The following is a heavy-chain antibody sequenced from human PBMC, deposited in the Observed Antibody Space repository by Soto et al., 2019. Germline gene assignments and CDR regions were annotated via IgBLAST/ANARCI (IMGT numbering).Heavy chain of an antibody. J-gene: IGHJ4*02. CDR1: GGSISSYY. D-gene: IGHD3-10*01. CDR2: IYYSGST. CDR3: ARARITMVRGVLPYFDY. Sequence: SETLSLTCTVSGGSISSYYWSWIRQPPGKGLEWIGYIYYSGSTNYNPSLKSRVTISVDTSKNQFSLKLSSVTAADTAVYYCARARITMVRGVLPYFDYWGQGTLVTVSS. V-gene: IGHV4-59*01.